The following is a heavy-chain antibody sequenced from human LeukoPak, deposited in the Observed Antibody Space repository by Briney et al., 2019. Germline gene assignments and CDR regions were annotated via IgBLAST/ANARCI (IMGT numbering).Heavy chain of an antibody. CDR2: MYYSGTT. CDR1: GGYINTRSYF. CDR3: AREGGDYGGNSQFWYFDL. V-gene: IGHV4-39*07. Sequence: SETLSLTCSASGGYINTRSYFWGWIRQSPGKGLEWIASMYYSGTTYYNPSLKSRVTISVDTSKNQFSLKLSSVTAADTAVYCCAREGGDYGGNSQFWYFDLWGRGTLVTVSS. J-gene: IGHJ2*01. D-gene: IGHD4-23*01.